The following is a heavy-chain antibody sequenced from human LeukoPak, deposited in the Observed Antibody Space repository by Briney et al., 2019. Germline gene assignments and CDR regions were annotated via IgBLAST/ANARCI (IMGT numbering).Heavy chain of an antibody. Sequence: PSQTLSLTCTVSGGSISSGGHYWSWIRQHPGEGLEWIGYIYYSGSTNYNPSLKSRVTISVDTSKNQFSLKLSSVTAADTAVYYCAREIIGGDYGWGQGTLVTVSS. CDR3: AREIIGGDYG. D-gene: IGHD4-17*01. CDR1: GGSISSGGHY. J-gene: IGHJ4*02. CDR2: IYYSGST. V-gene: IGHV4-31*03.